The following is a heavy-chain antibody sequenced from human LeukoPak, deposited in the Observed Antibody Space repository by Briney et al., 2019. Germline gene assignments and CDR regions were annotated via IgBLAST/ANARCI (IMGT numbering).Heavy chain of an antibody. CDR2: ISGSGGST. V-gene: IGHV3-23*01. CDR1: GFTFSSYA. J-gene: IGHJ3*02. CDR3: ARDRGYDFWSGYDAFDI. D-gene: IGHD3-3*01. Sequence: GGSLRLSCAASGFTFSSYAMSWVRQAPGKGLEWVSAISGSGGSTYYADSVKGRFTISRDNSKNTLYLQMNSLRAEDTAVYYCARDRGYDFWSGYDAFDIWGQGTMVTVSS.